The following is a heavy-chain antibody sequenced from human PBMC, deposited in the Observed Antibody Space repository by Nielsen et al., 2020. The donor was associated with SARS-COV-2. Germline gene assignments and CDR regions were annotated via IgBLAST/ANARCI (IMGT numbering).Heavy chain of an antibody. J-gene: IGHJ4*02. CDR3: ARRHMIPFGVGTYHFDF. Sequence: GESLKISCEASGYSFSSYWIAWVRQRPGKGLEWMGIIYPGDSETKYSPSFQGQVTMSVDKSLRTAYLQWRTLKASDTAMYYCARRHMIPFGVGTYHFDFWGQGTLVTVSS. V-gene: IGHV5-51*01. CDR1: GYSFSSYW. CDR2: IYPGDSET. D-gene: IGHD3-16*01.